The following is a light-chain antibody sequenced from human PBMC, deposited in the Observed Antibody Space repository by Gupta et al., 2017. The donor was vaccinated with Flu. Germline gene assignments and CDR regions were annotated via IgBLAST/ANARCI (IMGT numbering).Light chain of an antibody. CDR2: RAS. J-gene: IGKJ3*01. Sequence: DIVMTQPPASLPVSLAERATILCNSTQRVLCDSNKKNYLGWYQQKPGQPPKLLIYRASTWESGVPDRFSGRGSGTDFTLTISSRQPEDVAVYYCHQEDDLPLSFGHGTKVDIK. CDR3: HQEDDLPLS. V-gene: IGKV4-1*01. CDR1: QRVLCDSNKKNY.